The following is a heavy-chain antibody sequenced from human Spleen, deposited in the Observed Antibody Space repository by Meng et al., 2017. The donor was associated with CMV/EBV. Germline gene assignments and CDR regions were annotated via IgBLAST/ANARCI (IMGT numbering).Heavy chain of an antibody. CDR2: INPNSGGT. CDR1: GFTLTGYY. Sequence: SGFTLTGYYVHWVRQAPGQGLEWMGWINPNSGGTNYAQKFQGRVTMTKDTSISTAYMELSNLTSDDTAVYYCARGGFPGFPNYFDYWGQGTLVTVSS. CDR3: ARGGFPGFPNYFDY. V-gene: IGHV1-2*02. D-gene: IGHD1-14*01. J-gene: IGHJ4*02.